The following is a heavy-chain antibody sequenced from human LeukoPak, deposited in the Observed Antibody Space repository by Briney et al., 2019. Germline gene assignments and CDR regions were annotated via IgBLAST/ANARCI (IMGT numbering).Heavy chain of an antibody. CDR1: GYSFTSYW. D-gene: IGHD6-19*01. J-gene: IGHJ4*02. CDR2: TYPGDSVT. V-gene: IGHV5-51*01. CDR3: ARQGYSSAWSDY. Sequence: GESLKISCKGSGYSFTSYWIGWVRQVPGKGLEWMGVTYPGDSVTRYSPSFQGQVTILADKSINTAYLQWSSLRASDTAMYYCARQGYSSAWSDYWGQGTLVTVSS.